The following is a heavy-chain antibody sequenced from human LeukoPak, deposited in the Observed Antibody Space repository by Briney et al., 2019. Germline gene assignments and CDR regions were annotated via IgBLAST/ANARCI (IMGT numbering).Heavy chain of an antibody. CDR1: GYTFTGYY. CDR3: ARDRWGYYDSSGYYYDY. Sequence: ASVKVSCKASGYTFTGYYMHWVRQAPGQGLEWMGWINPNSGGTNYAQKFQGRVTMTRDTSISTAYMELSRLRSDDTAVYYCARDRWGYYDSSGYYYDYWGQGTLVTVSP. J-gene: IGHJ4*02. V-gene: IGHV1-2*02. CDR2: INPNSGGT. D-gene: IGHD3-22*01.